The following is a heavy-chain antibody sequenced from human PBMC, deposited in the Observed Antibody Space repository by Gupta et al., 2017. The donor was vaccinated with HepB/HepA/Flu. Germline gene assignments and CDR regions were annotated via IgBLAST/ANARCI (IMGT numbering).Heavy chain of an antibody. Sequence: QGQLRESGGGVVQPWGSVGHPCEASCSSFCVFCMQGASQAPDKGLGRVAVMSHDGGDLPCADIVKDRFNISRDNLKNTVCLQVDSLRFEDTALYYGVRVGLGDAYGNGFDSWGQGTLAIVSP. J-gene: IGHJ4*02. D-gene: IGHD4-11*01. CDR2: MSHDGGDL. CDR1: CSSFCVFC. V-gene: IGHV3-30*04. CDR3: VRVGLGDAYGNGFDS.